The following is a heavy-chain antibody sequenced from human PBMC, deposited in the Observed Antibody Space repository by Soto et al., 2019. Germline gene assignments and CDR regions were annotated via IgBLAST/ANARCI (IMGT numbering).Heavy chain of an antibody. CDR3: ARGSGSYFDY. V-gene: IGHV3-30*04. J-gene: IGHJ4*02. Sequence: GGSLRLSCAASGFTFSSYAMHWVHQAPGKGLEWVAVISYDGSNKYYADSVKGRFTISRDNSKNTLYLQMNSLRAEDTAVYYCARGSGSYFDYWGQGTLVTVSS. CDR2: ISYDGSNK. D-gene: IGHD1-26*01. CDR1: GFTFSSYA.